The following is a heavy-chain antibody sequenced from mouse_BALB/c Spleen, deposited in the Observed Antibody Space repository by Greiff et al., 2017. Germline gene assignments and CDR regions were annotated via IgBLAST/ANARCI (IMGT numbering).Heavy chain of an antibody. J-gene: IGHJ3*01. CDR2: IYPGGGYT. D-gene: IGHD1-1*01. CDR3: ASPNYGSSYEVAY. CDR1: GYTFTNYW. V-gene: IGHV1-63*02. Sequence: QVQLKQSGAELVRPGTSVKISCKASGYTFTNYWLGWVKQRPGHGLEWIGDIYPGGGYTNYNEKFKGKATLTADTSSSTACMQLSSLTSEDAAVYYCASPNYGSSYEVAYWGEGTLVTVSA.